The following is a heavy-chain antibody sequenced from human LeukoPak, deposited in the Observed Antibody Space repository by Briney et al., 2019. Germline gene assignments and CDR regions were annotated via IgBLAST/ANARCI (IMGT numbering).Heavy chain of an antibody. J-gene: IGHJ4*02. Sequence: PGGSLRLSCAASGFTFDDYAMHWVRQAPGKGLEWVSGISWNSGSIGYADSVKGRFTISRDNAKNSLYLQMNSLRAEDMALYYCAKEGHDWVIDYWGQGTLVTVSS. V-gene: IGHV3-9*03. D-gene: IGHD5-12*01. CDR2: ISWNSGSI. CDR3: AKEGHDWVIDY. CDR1: GFTFDDYA.